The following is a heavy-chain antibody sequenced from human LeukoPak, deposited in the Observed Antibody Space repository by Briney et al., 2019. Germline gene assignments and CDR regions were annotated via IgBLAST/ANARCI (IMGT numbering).Heavy chain of an antibody. Sequence: ASVKVSCKAPGYTFTTYGISWVRQAPGQGLKWMGWISAYNGSTNYAQKLQGRVTMTTDTSTSTAYMELRSLRSDDTAVYYCAREGVSWELGYWGQGTLVTVPS. D-gene: IGHD1-26*01. V-gene: IGHV1-18*04. CDR1: GYTFTTYG. CDR3: AREGVSWELGY. J-gene: IGHJ4*02. CDR2: ISAYNGST.